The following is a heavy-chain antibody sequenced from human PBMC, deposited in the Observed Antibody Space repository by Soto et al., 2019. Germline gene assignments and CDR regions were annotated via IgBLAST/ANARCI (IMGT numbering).Heavy chain of an antibody. D-gene: IGHD2-21*02. J-gene: IGHJ6*02. CDR3: ARDFSVVVTAISGDCYYYGMHV. V-gene: IGHV3-74*01. CDR1: GFTFSSYW. CDR2: INSDGSST. Sequence: GGSLRLSCAASGFTFSSYWMHWVRQAPGKGLVWVSRINSDGSSTSYADSVKGRFTISRDNAKNTLYLQMNSPRAEDTAVYYCARDFSVVVTAISGDCYYYGMHVWGQGTTVTGSS.